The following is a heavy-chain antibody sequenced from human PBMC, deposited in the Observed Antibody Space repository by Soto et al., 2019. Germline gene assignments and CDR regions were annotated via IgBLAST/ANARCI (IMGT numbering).Heavy chain of an antibody. V-gene: IGHV1-18*01. CDR1: GYTFIDYG. CDR2: INADNGNT. CDR3: ARIPAAMLFAFDI. Sequence: GASVKVSCKAAGYTFIDYGIGWVRQAPGQGLEWMGWINADNGNTNYAPKLQGRVTMTTDTSTSTAYMELRSLRSDDTAVYYCARIPAAMLFAFDIWGQGTMVTVSS. D-gene: IGHD2-2*01. J-gene: IGHJ3*02.